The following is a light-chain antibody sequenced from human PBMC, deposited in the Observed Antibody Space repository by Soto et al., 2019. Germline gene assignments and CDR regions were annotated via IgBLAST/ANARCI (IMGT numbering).Light chain of an antibody. V-gene: IGKV3-15*01. J-gene: IGKJ2*01. Sequence: EIVMTQSPATLSVSRGERATLSCRASQSVSSDLAWYQHEPGQAPRLLIYGASTRATGIPARFSASGSGTEFSLTISSLQSEDFAVYYCQQYNNWPPKQYTFGQGTKLEIK. CDR2: GAS. CDR3: QQYNNWPPKQYT. CDR1: QSVSSD.